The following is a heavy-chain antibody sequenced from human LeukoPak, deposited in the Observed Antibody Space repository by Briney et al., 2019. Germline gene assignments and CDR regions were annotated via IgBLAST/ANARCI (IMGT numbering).Heavy chain of an antibody. CDR2: IYYSGST. D-gene: IGHD3-3*01. Sequence: SETLSLTCTVSGGSISSYYWSWIRQPPGKGLEWIGYIYYSGSTNYNPSLKSRVTISVDTSKNQFSLKLSSVTAADTAVYYCARGKSDFWSGYYTGDYFDYWGQGTLVSVPS. V-gene: IGHV4-59*01. CDR3: ARGKSDFWSGYYTGDYFDY. J-gene: IGHJ4*02. CDR1: GGSISSYY.